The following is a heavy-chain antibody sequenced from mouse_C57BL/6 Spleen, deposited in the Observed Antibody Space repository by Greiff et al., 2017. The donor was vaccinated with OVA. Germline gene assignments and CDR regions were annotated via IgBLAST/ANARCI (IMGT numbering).Heavy chain of an antibody. V-gene: IGHV5-17*01. CDR1: GFTFSDYG. CDR2: ISSGSSTI. CDR3: ARDYDGYYGGFAY. J-gene: IGHJ3*01. Sequence: EVHLVESGGGLVKPGGSLKLSCAASGFTFSDYGMHWVRQAPEKGLEWVAYISSGSSTIYHADTVKGRFTISRDNAKNTLFLQMTSLRSEDTAMYYCARDYDGYYGGFAYWGQGTLVTVSA. D-gene: IGHD2-3*01.